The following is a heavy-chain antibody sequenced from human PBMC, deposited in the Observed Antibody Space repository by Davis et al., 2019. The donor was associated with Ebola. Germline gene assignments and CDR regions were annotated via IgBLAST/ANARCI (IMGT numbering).Heavy chain of an antibody. J-gene: IGHJ4*02. V-gene: IGHV3-23*01. CDR2: ISGLGGGT. CDR3: AKGEDSSGWSFDY. D-gene: IGHD6-19*01. CDR1: GFTFSSYA. Sequence: PGGSLRLSCAASGFTFSSYAMSWVRQAPGKGLEWVSGISGLGGGTYYVDSVKGRFTISRENSKNTVILQMNSLRVDDTAVYYCAKGEDSSGWSFDYWGQGTLVTVSS.